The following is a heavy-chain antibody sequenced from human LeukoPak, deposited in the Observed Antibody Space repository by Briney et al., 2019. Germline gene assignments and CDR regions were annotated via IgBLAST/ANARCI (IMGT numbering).Heavy chain of an antibody. J-gene: IGHJ4*02. CDR1: GDSMRSYY. CDR3: ARTKSGWYYSDY. CDR2: VYYSGTA. Sequence: SDPLSLTCTVCGDSMRSYYWSCIREPPGKGLVLIGYVYYSGTANYNPSLESRVPILVDTSKNQFSLNLSSVTAADTAVYYCARTKSGWYYSDYWGQGTLVSVSS. V-gene: IGHV4-59*08. D-gene: IGHD6-19*01.